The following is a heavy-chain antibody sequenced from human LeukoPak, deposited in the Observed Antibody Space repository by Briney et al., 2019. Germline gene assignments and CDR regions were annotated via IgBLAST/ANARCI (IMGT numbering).Heavy chain of an antibody. Sequence: GGSLRLSCAASGFTFDDYGMSWVRPAPGKGLEWVSGINWNGGSTGYADSVRGRFTISRDNAKNSLYLQMNSLRAEDTALYHCARAYYDSSGYYYYFDYWGQGTLVTVSS. D-gene: IGHD3-22*01. CDR1: GFTFDDYG. J-gene: IGHJ4*02. CDR3: ARAYYDSSGYYYYFDY. V-gene: IGHV3-20*01. CDR2: INWNGGST.